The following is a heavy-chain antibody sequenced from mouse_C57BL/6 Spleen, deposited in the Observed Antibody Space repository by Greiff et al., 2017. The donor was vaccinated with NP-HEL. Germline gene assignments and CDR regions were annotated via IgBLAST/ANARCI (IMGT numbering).Heavy chain of an antibody. V-gene: IGHV1-69*01. D-gene: IGHD4-1*01. Sequence: QVQLQQPGAELVMPGASVKLSCKASGYTFTSYWMHWVKQRPGQGLEWIGEIDPSDSYTNSNQKFKGKSTLTVDKSSSTAYMQLSSLTSEESAVYYWARTGTEAYWGQGTLVTVSA. CDR1: GYTFTSYW. CDR3: ARTGTEAY. J-gene: IGHJ3*01. CDR2: IDPSDSYT.